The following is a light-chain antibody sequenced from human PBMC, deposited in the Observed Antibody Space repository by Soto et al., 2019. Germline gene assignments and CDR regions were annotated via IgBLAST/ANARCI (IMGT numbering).Light chain of an antibody. CDR2: RAS. Sequence: DIQTTQSPSTLSASVGDRVTIACRASQTINDWLAWYQQKPGKAPNLLIYRASNLQSGVPSRFSGSGSGTEFTLTISSLQPDDFATYYCQQYNSYSYTFGQGTKVDIK. J-gene: IGKJ2*01. CDR1: QTINDW. CDR3: QQYNSYSYT. V-gene: IGKV1-5*03.